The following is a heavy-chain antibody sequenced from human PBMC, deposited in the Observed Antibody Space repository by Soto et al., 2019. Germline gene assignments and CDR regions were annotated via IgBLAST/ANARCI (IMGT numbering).Heavy chain of an antibody. J-gene: IGHJ5*02. Sequence: SEILSLTCTVSGVSITDYHWSWIRQSPGRGLEWIGYIFSRGTPNYNPSLKSRVTISVDTSRNQFSLKLNSLTAADTAMYFCAKRFGDYVGWFAPWGQGALVTVSS. CDR1: GVSITDYH. D-gene: IGHD4-17*01. CDR3: AKRFGDYVGWFAP. V-gene: IGHV4-59*01. CDR2: IFSRGTP.